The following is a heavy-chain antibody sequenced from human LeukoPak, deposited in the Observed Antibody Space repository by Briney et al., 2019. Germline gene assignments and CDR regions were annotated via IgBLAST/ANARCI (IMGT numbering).Heavy chain of an antibody. J-gene: IGHJ4*02. CDR3: ARSDDYISRNVFNY. CDR1: GFTVSNNY. CDR2: IYGGGNT. V-gene: IGHV3-66*01. Sequence: GRSLRLSCAASGFTVSNNYMSWVRQAPGKGLDLVSAIYGGGNTYYADSVKGRFTISRDNSKNTLYLQMNSLRAEDTALYYCARSDDYISRNVFNYWGQGTLVTVSS. D-gene: IGHD4-11*01.